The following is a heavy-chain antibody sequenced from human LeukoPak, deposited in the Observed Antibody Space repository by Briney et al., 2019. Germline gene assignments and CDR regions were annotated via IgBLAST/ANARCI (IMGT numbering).Heavy chain of an antibody. CDR3: ARGRGLAAAGTLFDS. CDR1: GGSFSGYY. CDR2: INHSGST. J-gene: IGHJ5*01. Sequence: SETLSLTCAVYGGSFSGYYWSWIRQPPGKGLEWIGEINHSGSTNYNPSLKSRVTISIDTSKNQFSLKLSSVTAADTAVYYCARGRGLAAAGTLFDSWGQGTLVTVSS. V-gene: IGHV4-34*01. D-gene: IGHD6-13*01.